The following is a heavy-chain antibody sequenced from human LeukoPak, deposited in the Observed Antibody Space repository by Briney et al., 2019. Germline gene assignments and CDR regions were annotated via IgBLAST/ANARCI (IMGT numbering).Heavy chain of an antibody. J-gene: IGHJ4*02. CDR3: ARDAYSSSSFDY. Sequence: GGSLRLSCAVSGFIFSSYTMNWVRQARGKGLEWVSSITSGSNYIYYADSVKGRFTISRDNAKNSLYLQMNSLRAEDTAVYYCARDAYSSSSFDYWGQGTLVTVSS. V-gene: IGHV3-21*01. CDR1: GFIFSSYT. CDR2: ITSGSNYI. D-gene: IGHD6-19*01.